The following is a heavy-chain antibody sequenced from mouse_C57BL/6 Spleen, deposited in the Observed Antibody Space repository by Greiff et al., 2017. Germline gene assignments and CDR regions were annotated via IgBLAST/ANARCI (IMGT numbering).Heavy chain of an antibody. V-gene: IGHV1-50*01. CDR2: IDPSDSYT. CDR1: GYTFTSYW. Sequence: QVQLQQPGAELVKPGASVKLSCKASGYTFTSYWMQWVKQRPGQGLEWIGEIDPSDSYTNSNQKFKGKATLPVDTSYRTAYMQLSSLTSEDSAVYYCARCCTTVVAYYFDYWGQGTTLTVSS. D-gene: IGHD1-1*01. J-gene: IGHJ2*01. CDR3: ARCCTTVVAYYFDY.